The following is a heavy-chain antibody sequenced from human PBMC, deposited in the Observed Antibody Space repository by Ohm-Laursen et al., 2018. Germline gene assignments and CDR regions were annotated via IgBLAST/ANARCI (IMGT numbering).Heavy chain of an antibody. CDR2: ISGSGDST. CDR3: AKGERGHCSSTTCSGRLAFDY. J-gene: IGHJ4*02. V-gene: IGHV3-23*01. Sequence: SLRLSCTASGFPFSIHAMGWVRQAPGKGLEWVSGISGSGDSTYYADSVKGRFTISRDNSKNTLYLQVSSLEAEDTAVYYCAKGERGHCSSTTCSGRLAFDYWGQGTLVTVSS. D-gene: IGHD2-2*01. CDR1: GFPFSIHA.